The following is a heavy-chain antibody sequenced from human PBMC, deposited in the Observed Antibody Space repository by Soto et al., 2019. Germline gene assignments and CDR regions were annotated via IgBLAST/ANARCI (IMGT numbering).Heavy chain of an antibody. V-gene: IGHV1-18*01. CDR2: ISAYNGNT. J-gene: IGHJ5*02. CDR3: ARDKDYYGSGSFRPRGWFDP. Sequence: ASVKVSCKASGYTFTSYGISWVRQAPGQGLEWMGWISAYNGNTNYAQKLQGRVTMTTDTSTSTAYMELRSLRSDDTAVYYCARDKDYYGSGSFRPRGWFDPWGQGTLVPVSS. CDR1: GYTFTSYG. D-gene: IGHD3-10*01.